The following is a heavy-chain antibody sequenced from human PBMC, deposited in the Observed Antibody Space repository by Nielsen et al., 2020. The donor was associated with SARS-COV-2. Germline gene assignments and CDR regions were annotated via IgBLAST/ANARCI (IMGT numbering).Heavy chain of an antibody. CDR1: GFTFSSYS. Sequence: GESLKISCAASGFTFSSYSMNWVRQAPGKGLEWVSYISSSSSTIYYADSVKGRFTISRDNAKNSLYLQMNSLRAEDTAVYYCAKAQYSSSPLAFDIWGQGTMVTVSS. D-gene: IGHD6-6*01. CDR2: ISSSSSTI. CDR3: AKAQYSSSPLAFDI. J-gene: IGHJ3*02. V-gene: IGHV3-48*01.